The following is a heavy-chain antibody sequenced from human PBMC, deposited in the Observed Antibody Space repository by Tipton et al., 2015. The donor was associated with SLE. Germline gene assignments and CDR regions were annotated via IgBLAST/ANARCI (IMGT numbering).Heavy chain of an antibody. V-gene: IGHV3-33*01. CDR2: IWYDGSNK. D-gene: IGHD3-16*01. J-gene: IGHJ4*02. CDR3: ARGRGGEFLDY. Sequence: SLRLSCAASGFTFSTSAMHWVRQAPGKGLEWVAVIWYDGSNKFYADSVKGRFTISRDNSKNTMSLQMNSLRVEDTAVYFCARGRGGEFLDYWGQGTLVTVSS. CDR1: GFTFSTSA.